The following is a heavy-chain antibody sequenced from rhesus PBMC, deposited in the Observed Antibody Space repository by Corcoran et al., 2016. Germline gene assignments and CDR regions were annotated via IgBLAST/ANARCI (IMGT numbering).Heavy chain of an antibody. CDR2: ISGSGGST. D-gene: IGHD3-34*01. CDR3: ARVDWGDRHDAFDF. J-gene: IGHJ3*01. CDR1: GGSISSNY. Sequence: QLQLQASGPGLVKPSVTLSLTCAVPGGSISSNYCSWNRPPPGPGLEWIGRISGSGGSTDYNPSLKSRVTISKDTSKNQFSLKLSSVTAADTAVYYCARVDWGDRHDAFDFWGQGLRVTVSS. V-gene: IGHV4-173*01.